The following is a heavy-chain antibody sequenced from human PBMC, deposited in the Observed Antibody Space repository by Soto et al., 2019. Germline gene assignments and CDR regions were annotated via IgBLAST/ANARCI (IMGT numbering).Heavy chain of an antibody. CDR2: IDSDGSST. CDR1: GFTFRRYW. J-gene: IGHJ6*01. CDR3: AIPVAAAGTHLYFYGLDA. D-gene: IGHD6-25*01. Sequence: EVQLVESGGGLVQPGGSLRLSCAASGFTFRRYWMHWVRQVPGKGLVWVSRIDSDGSSTNYADSVKGRFTISRDNAKNTVYLQMNSLRTEDTGVYYCAIPVAAAGTHLYFYGLDAWGQGTKVTVSS. V-gene: IGHV3-74*01.